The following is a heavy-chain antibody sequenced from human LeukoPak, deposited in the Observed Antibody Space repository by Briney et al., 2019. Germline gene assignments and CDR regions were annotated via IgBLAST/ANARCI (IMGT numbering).Heavy chain of an antibody. J-gene: IGHJ4*02. CDR3: ARGGGYSSSLGDY. CDR2: IYYSGST. D-gene: IGHD6-13*01. CDR1: GGSISSGDYY. Sequence: SQTLSLTCTVSGGSISSGDYYWSWIRQPPGKGLEWIGYIYYSGSTYYNPSLKSRVTISVDTSKNQFSLKLSSVTAAATAVYYCARGGGYSSSLGDYWGQGTLVTVSS. V-gene: IGHV4-30-4*01.